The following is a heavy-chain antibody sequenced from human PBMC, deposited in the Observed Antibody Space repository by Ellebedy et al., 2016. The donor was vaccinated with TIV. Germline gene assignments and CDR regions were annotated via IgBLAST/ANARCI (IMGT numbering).Heavy chain of an antibody. D-gene: IGHD3-22*01. V-gene: IGHV4-61*08. Sequence: SETLSLXXTVSGGSVSSGGYYWSWIRQPPGKGLEWIGYIYYSGSTNYNPSLKSRVTISVDTSKNQFSLKLSSVTAADTAVYYCARVSYDSSGYFDYWGQGTLVTVSS. J-gene: IGHJ4*02. CDR2: IYYSGST. CDR3: ARVSYDSSGYFDY. CDR1: GGSVSSGGYY.